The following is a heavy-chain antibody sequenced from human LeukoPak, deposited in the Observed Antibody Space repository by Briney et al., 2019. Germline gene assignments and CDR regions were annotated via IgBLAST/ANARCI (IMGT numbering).Heavy chain of an antibody. D-gene: IGHD5-18*01. J-gene: IGHJ4*02. Sequence: GSLRLSCAASGVTFSSYWMSWIRQPAGKGLEWIGRIYTSGSTNYNPSLKSRVTMSVDTSKNQFSLKLSSVTAADTAVYYCASQLGSFDYWGQGTLVTVSS. CDR1: GVTFSSYW. CDR3: ASQLGSFDY. V-gene: IGHV4-4*07. CDR2: IYTSGST.